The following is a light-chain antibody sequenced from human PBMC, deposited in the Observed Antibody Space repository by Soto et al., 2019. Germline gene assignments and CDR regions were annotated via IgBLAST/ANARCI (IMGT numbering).Light chain of an antibody. CDR2: ATS. V-gene: IGKV3-20*01. CDR3: HQFGYSPRT. CDR1: QTVNSYY. J-gene: IGKJ1*01. Sequence: EMVLTQSPGTRSLSPWETATLSGRASQTVNSYYLAWFQQRPGQAARLLIFATSRRATDITDRFSGSGSGTDFTLAIRRLEPEDFAVYYCHQFGYSPRTFGQGTKVDI.